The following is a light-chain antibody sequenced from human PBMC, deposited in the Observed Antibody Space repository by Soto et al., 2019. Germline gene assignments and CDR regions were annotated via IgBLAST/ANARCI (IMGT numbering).Light chain of an antibody. CDR1: STNIGAGYY. V-gene: IGLV1-40*01. CDR2: GNT. J-gene: IGLJ2*01. Sequence: QSVLTQPPSVSGAPGQRVTISCTGSSTNIGAGYYVQWYQQLPGTAPKLLIYGNTNRPSGVPDRFSGSKSGTSASLAITGLQAEDEADYSRQSYDSSLSGYVVFGGGTKLTVL. CDR3: QSYDSSLSGYVV.